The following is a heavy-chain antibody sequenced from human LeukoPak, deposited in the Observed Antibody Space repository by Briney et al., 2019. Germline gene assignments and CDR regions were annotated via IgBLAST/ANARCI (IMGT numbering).Heavy chain of an antibody. J-gene: IGHJ4*02. D-gene: IGHD3-3*01. V-gene: IGHV3-23*01. CDR2: ISGSSGTAGST. CDR3: AKEKIFGGSLDY. Sequence: GGSLRLSCAVSGFTFSSYAMKWVRQAPGKGLEWASGISGSSGTAGSTYYADSVKGRFTISRDNSKNTLYLQMNSLTAEDTAVYYCAKEKIFGGSLDYWGQGTLVIVSS. CDR1: GFTFSSYA.